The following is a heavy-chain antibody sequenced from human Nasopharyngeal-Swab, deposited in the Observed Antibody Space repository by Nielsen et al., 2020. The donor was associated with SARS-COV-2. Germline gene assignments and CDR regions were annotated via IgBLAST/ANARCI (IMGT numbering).Heavy chain of an antibody. CDR1: GFTFSSYA. D-gene: IGHD3-10*01. J-gene: IGHJ5*02. V-gene: IGHV3-30-3*01. CDR2: ISYDGSNK. Sequence: GGSLRLSCAASGFTFSSYAMHWVRQAPGKGLEWVAVISYDGSNKYYADSVKGRFTISRDNSKNTLYLQMNSLRAEDTAVYYRARSPYGSEENWFDPWGQGTLVTVSS. CDR3: ARSPYGSEENWFDP.